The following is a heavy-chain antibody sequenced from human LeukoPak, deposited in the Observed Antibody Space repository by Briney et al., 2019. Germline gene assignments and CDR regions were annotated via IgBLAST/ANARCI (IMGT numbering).Heavy chain of an antibody. CDR3: ATNCGGDCSLYYYYGMDV. CDR2: FDPEDGET. J-gene: IGHJ6*02. D-gene: IGHD2-21*02. CDR1: GYTLTELS. V-gene: IGHV1-24*01. Sequence: ASVKVSCKVSGYTLTELSMHWVRQAPGKGLEWMGGFDPEDGETIYAQKFQGRVTMTEDTSTDTAYMELSSLRPEDTAVYYCATNCGGDCSLYYYYGMDVWGQGTTVTVSS.